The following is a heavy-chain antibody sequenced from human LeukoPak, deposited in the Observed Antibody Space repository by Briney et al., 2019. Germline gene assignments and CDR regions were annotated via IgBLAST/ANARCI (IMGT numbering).Heavy chain of an antibody. CDR3: ARADYGGNSEAAFDI. V-gene: IGHV1-69*02. Sequence: SVKVSCKASGGTFSSYTIGWVRQAPGQGLEWMGRIIPILGIANYAQKFQGRVTITADKSTSTAYMELSSLRSEDTAVYYCARADYGGNSEAAFDIWGQGTMVTVSS. CDR1: GGTFSSYT. D-gene: IGHD4-23*01. CDR2: IIPILGIA. J-gene: IGHJ3*02.